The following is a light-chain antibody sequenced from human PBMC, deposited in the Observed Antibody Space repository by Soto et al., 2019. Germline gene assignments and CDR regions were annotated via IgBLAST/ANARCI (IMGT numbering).Light chain of an antibody. CDR3: QQYENPPT. Sequence: SRRTPVPSSLSVSSRERVTSTCQASQNIKNYLNWYQQKPGRAPKLLIYDASNLEAGVASRFSGSGSGTDFTFTISRLQPEDIATYYCQQYENPPTFGQGTRLEIK. CDR1: QNIKNY. V-gene: IGKV1-33*01. CDR2: DAS. J-gene: IGKJ5*01.